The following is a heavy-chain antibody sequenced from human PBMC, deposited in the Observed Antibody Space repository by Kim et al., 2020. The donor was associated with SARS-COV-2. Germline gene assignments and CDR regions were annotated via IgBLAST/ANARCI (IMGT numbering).Heavy chain of an antibody. Sequence: GGSLRLSCAASGFNFNIFEMNWVRQAPGKGLEWISYITGNSGTKYYADSVKGRFTISRDNAKKSLFLQMDSLRAEDTAVYYCVGGGLPYFDYWGQGTLGT. CDR2: ITGNSGTK. CDR3: VGGGLPYFDY. D-gene: IGHD2-2*01. CDR1: GFNFNIFE. V-gene: IGHV3-48*03. J-gene: IGHJ4*02.